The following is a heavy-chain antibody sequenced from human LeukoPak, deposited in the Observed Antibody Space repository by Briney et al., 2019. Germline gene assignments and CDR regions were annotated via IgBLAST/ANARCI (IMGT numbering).Heavy chain of an antibody. D-gene: IGHD3-10*01. V-gene: IGHV1-46*01. CDR2: INPSGGST. Sequence: ASVKVSCKASGYTFTSYGISWVRQAPGQGLEWMGIINPSGGSTSYAQKFQGRVTMTRDTSTSTVYMELSSLRSEDTAVYYCARDQRYQGGSGSYNYAYYFDYWGQGTLVTVSS. CDR3: ARDQRYQGGSGSYNYAYYFDY. CDR1: GYTFTSYG. J-gene: IGHJ4*02.